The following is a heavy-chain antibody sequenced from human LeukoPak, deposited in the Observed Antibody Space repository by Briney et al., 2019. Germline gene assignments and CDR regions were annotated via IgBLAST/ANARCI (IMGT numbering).Heavy chain of an antibody. CDR1: GLTFSDYA. CDR3: ARSVPDYTRFDF. Sequence: GGSLRLSCVASGLTFSDYAMNWVRQAPGKGLEWVSTFKTNYNQVYYAESVRGRFTISTDNSKNTAYLQMNSLRVEDTALYYCARSVPDYTRFDFWGQGALVTVSS. V-gene: IGHV3-23*05. J-gene: IGHJ4*02. D-gene: IGHD4-11*01. CDR2: FKTNYNQV.